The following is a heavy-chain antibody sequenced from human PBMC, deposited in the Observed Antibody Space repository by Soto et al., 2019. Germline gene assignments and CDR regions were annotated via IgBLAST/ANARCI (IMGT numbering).Heavy chain of an antibody. CDR3: ARDKIVVSGTGYPFDI. V-gene: IGHV1-8*01. J-gene: IGHJ3*02. CDR1: GYTFTSYD. CDR2: MNPNSGNT. D-gene: IGHD1-1*01. Sequence: ASVKVSCKASGYTFTSYDINWVRQATGQGLEWMGWMNPNSGNTGYAQKFQGRVTMTRNTSISTAYMELKNLRSDDTAMYYCARDKIVVSGTGYPFDIWGQGTMVTVSS.